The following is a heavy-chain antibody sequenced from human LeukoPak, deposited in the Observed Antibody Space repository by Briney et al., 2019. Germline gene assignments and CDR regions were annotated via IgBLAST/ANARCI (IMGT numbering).Heavy chain of an antibody. V-gene: IGHV3-74*01. D-gene: IGHD5-24*01. CDR3: ARDSVEIWFDP. CDR2: INSDGSST. CDR1: GFTFSSCW. Sequence: PGGSLRLSCAASGFTFSSCWMHWVRQAPGKGLVWVSRINSDGSSTSYADSVKGRFTISRDNAKNSLYLQMNSLRAEDTAVYYCARDSVEIWFDPWGQGTLVTVSS. J-gene: IGHJ5*02.